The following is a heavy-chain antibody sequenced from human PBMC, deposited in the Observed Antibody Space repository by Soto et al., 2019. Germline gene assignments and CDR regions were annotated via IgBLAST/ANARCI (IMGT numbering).Heavy chain of an antibody. D-gene: IGHD1-1*01. CDR2: MSYDGSDT. V-gene: IGHV3-33*08. Sequence: QVQLVESGGGVVQPGRSLRLSCVGSGFIFSNNGMHWVRQTPGKGLEWVAFMSYDGSDTFYADSVKGRFTISRDNSKDSLFLQMDSLRAEDTAVYFCAREAGGTETGHFDFWGQGTLVTVSS. CDR1: GFIFSNNG. J-gene: IGHJ4*02. CDR3: AREAGGTETGHFDF.